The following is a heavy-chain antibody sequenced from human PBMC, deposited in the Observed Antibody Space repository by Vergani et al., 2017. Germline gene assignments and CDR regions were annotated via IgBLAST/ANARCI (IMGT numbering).Heavy chain of an antibody. CDR2: ISAYNGNT. CDR1: GYTFTSYG. D-gene: IGHD3-10*01. V-gene: IGHV1-18*01. CDR3: ARGPSVLWFGDMLYYMDV. Sequence: QVQLVQSGAEVKKPGASVKVSCKASGYTFTSYGISWVRQAPGQGLEWMGWISAYNGNTNYAQKIQGRVTMTTDTSTSTAYMELRSLRSDDTAVYYCARGPSVLWFGDMLYYMDVWGKGTTVTVSS. J-gene: IGHJ6*03.